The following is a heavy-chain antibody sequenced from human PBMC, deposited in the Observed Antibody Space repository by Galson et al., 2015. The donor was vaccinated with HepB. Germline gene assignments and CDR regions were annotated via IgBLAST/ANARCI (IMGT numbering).Heavy chain of an antibody. Sequence: SVKVSCKASGYTFTSYGISWVRQAPGQGLEWMGWISTYNGNTNYAQKLQGRVTMTTDTSTSTAYMEPRSLRSDDTAVYYCARDEMAVAGTPFDYWGQGTLVTVSS. CDR3: ARDEMAVAGTPFDY. V-gene: IGHV1-18*04. D-gene: IGHD6-19*01. CDR2: ISTYNGNT. CDR1: GYTFTSYG. J-gene: IGHJ4*02.